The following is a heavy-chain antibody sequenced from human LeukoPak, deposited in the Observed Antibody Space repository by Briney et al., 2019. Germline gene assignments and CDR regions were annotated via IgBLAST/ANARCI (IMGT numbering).Heavy chain of an antibody. CDR3: ARGARVVVVAALYNWFDP. Sequence: SVKVSCKASGGTFSSYAISWVRQAPGQGLEWMGGIIPIFGTANYAQKFQGSVTITADESTSTAYMELSSLRSEDTAVYYCARGARVVVVAALYNWFDPWGQGTLVTVSS. V-gene: IGHV1-69*01. CDR2: IIPIFGTA. D-gene: IGHD2-15*01. CDR1: GGTFSSYA. J-gene: IGHJ5*02.